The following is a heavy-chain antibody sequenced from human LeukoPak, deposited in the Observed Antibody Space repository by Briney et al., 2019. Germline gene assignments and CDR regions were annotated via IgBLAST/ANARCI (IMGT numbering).Heavy chain of an antibody. J-gene: IGHJ4*02. CDR2: IYYSGST. D-gene: IGHD3-22*01. CDR3: ARGAYYYDSSGYYSPDYFDY. V-gene: IGHV4-30-4*01. CDR1: GGSISSGDYY. Sequence: SETLSLTCTVSGGSISSGDYYWSWIRQPPGKGLEWIGYIYYSGSTYYNPSLKSRVTISVDTSKNQFSLKLSSVTAADTAVYYCARGAYYYDSSGYYSPDYFDYWGQGTLATVSS.